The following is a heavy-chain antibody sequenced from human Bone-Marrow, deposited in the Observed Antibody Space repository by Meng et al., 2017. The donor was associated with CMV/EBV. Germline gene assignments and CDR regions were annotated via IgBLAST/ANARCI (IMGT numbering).Heavy chain of an antibody. Sequence: GSLRLSCAVYGGSFSGYYWSWIRQPPGKGLEWIGEINHSGSTNYNPSLKSRVTISVDTSKNQFSLKLSSVTAADTAVYYCARDGCSSTGCYGAFDIWGQGTMVTVSS. CDR1: GGSFSGYY. V-gene: IGHV4-34*01. D-gene: IGHD2-2*01. CDR3: ARDGCSSTGCYGAFDI. J-gene: IGHJ3*02. CDR2: INHSGST.